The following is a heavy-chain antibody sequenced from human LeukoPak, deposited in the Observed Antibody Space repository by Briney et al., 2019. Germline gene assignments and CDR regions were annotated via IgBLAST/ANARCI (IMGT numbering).Heavy chain of an antibody. J-gene: IGHJ3*02. D-gene: IGHD6-19*01. V-gene: IGHV3-48*02. Sequence: GGSLRLSCAASGFTFSSYSMNWVRQAPGKGLEWLSYINKSSGAIYYADSVKGRFTISRDNAKNSLYLQMNSLRDEDTAVYYCARVMGQWLVRGAFDIWGQGTMVTVS. CDR3: ARVMGQWLVRGAFDI. CDR1: GFTFSSYS. CDR2: INKSSGAI.